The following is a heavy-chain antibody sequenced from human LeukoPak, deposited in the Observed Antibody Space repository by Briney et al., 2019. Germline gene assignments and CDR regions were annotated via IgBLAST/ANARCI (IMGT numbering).Heavy chain of an antibody. D-gene: IGHD2-2*01. CDR2: IYPGDSDT. CDR1: GYSFTNYW. CDR3: ASPSGYCSSTSCYPFDY. V-gene: IGHV5-51*01. J-gene: IGHJ4*02. Sequence: GESLKISCKGSGYSFTNYWIDWVRQMPGKGLEWMGIIYPGDSDTRYSPSFQGQVTISADKSISTAYLQWSSLKASDTAMYYCASPSGYCSSTSCYPFDYWGQGTLVTVSS.